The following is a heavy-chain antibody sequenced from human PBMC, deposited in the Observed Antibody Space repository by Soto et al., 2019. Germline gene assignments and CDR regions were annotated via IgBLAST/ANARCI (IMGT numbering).Heavy chain of an antibody. V-gene: IGHV1-69*05. D-gene: IGHD3-22*01. J-gene: IGHJ4*02. Sequence: GASVKVSCKASGGTFSSDSFSWVRQAPGQGLEWMGGIIPMFDTPIYAQKFQGRVTITRDTSASTAYMELSSLRSEDTAVYYCARGFVDSSGYFYYWGQGTLVTVSS. CDR3: ARGFVDSSGYFYY. CDR2: IIPMFDTP. CDR1: GGTFSSDS.